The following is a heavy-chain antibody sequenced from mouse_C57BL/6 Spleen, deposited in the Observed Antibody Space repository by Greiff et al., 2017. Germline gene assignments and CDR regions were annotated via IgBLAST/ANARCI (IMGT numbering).Heavy chain of an antibody. CDR1: GYTFTEYT. J-gene: IGHJ4*01. CDR3: ARNEGVYDGYYGYAMDY. Sequence: VQLQESGAELVKPGASVKLSCKASGYTFTEYTIHWVKQRSGQGLEWIGWFYPGSGSIKYNEKFKDKDTLTADKSSSTVYMELSRLTSEDSAVYFCARNEGVYDGYYGYAMDYWGQGTSVTVSS. V-gene: IGHV1-62-2*01. CDR2: FYPGSGSI. D-gene: IGHD2-3*01.